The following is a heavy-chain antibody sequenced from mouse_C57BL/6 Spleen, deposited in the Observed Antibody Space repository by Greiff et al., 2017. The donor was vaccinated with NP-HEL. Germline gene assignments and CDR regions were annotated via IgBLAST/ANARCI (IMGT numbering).Heavy chain of an antibody. CDR3: ARGRTTAFDY. D-gene: IGHD1-2*01. J-gene: IGHJ2*01. CDR2: ISYDGSN. V-gene: IGHV3-6*01. Sequence: DVQLQESGPGLVKPSQSLSLTCSVTGYSITSGYYWNWIRQFPGNKLEWMGYISYDGSNNYNPSFKNRISITRDTSKNQFFLKLNSVTTEDTATYYCARGRTTAFDYWGQGTTLTVSS. CDR1: GYSITSGYY.